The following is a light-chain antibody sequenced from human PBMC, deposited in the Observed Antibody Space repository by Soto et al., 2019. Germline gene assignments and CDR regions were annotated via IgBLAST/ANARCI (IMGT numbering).Light chain of an antibody. V-gene: IGKV3-11*01. CDR1: QSVSSY. CDR3: QQRSNWWT. Sequence: EIVLTQSPATLSLSPGERATLSCRASQSVSSYLACYQQKPGQAPMLLIYDASNRATGIPARFSGSGSGTDFTPTISSLEPEDFAFYYCQQRSNWWTFGQGTQVEIK. J-gene: IGKJ1*01. CDR2: DAS.